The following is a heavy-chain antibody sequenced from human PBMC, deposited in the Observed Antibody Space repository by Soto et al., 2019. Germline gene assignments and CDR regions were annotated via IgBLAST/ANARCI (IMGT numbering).Heavy chain of an antibody. Sequence: PGGSLILSCAASGFTFDDYCMSWVRQAPGKGLEWVSGINWNGGSTGYADSVKGRFTISRDNAKNSLYLQMNSLRDEDTAVYYCAREDYYYGMDVWGQGTTVTVSS. CDR2: INWNGGST. CDR1: GFTFDDYC. J-gene: IGHJ6*02. V-gene: IGHV3-20*04. CDR3: AREDYYYGMDV.